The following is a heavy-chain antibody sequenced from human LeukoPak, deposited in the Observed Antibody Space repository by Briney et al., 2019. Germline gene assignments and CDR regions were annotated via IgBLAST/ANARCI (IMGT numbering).Heavy chain of an antibody. CDR3: ARGNRYLWGSYRRPYKYYFDY. J-gene: IGHJ4*02. V-gene: IGHV4-31*03. CDR1: GGSISSGGYY. Sequence: SETLSLTCTVSGGSISSGGYYWSWIRQHPGRGLEWIGYIYYSGSTYYNPSLKSRVTISVDTSKNQFSLKLSSVTAADTAVYYCARGNRYLWGSYRRPYKYYFDYWGQGTLVTVSS. D-gene: IGHD3-16*02. CDR2: IYYSGST.